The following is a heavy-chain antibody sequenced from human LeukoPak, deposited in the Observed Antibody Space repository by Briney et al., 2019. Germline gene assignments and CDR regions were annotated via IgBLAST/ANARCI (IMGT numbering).Heavy chain of an antibody. Sequence: PGGSLRLSCAASGFTFSSYAMHWVRQAPGKGLEWVAVISYDGSNKYYADSVKGRFTISRDYSKNTLYLQMNSLRAEDTAVYYCAREREYNYGHMLGYWGQGTLVTVSS. CDR3: AREREYNYGHMLGY. CDR2: ISYDGSNK. CDR1: GFTFSSYA. V-gene: IGHV3-30*04. D-gene: IGHD5-18*01. J-gene: IGHJ4*02.